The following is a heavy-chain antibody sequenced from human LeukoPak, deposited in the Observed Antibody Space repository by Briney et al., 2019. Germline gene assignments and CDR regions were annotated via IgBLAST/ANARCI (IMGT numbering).Heavy chain of an antibody. J-gene: IGHJ4*02. V-gene: IGHV4-61*02. Sequence: SETLSLTCTVSGGSISSGSYYWSWIRQPAGEGLEWIGRIYTSGSTNYNPSLKSRVTISVDTSKNQFSLKLSSVTAADTAVYYCARGTTSIPDYWGQGTLATVSS. CDR2: IYTSGST. CDR1: GGSISSGSYY. CDR3: ARGTTSIPDY. D-gene: IGHD1/OR15-1a*01.